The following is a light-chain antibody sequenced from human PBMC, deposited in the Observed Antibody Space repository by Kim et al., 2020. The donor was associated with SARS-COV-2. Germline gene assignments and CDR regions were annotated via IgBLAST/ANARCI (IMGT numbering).Light chain of an antibody. V-gene: IGLV3-19*01. CDR2: GEN. CDR1: SLRSYY. CDR3: NSRDSSGNHLV. J-gene: IGLJ2*01. Sequence: SSELTQDPAVSVALGQTVRITCQGDSLRSYYASWYQQKPGQAPVFVIYGENNRPSWIPDRFSGSSSGNTASLTITGAQAEDEGDYYCNSRDSSGNHLVFGGRTKVTVL.